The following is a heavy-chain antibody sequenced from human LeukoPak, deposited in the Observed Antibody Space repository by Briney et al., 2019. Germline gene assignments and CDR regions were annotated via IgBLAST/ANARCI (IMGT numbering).Heavy chain of an antibody. D-gene: IGHD2-15*01. CDR1: GDSVSSNSAA. J-gene: IGHJ4*02. CDR2: TYYRSKWYN. V-gene: IGHV6-1*01. CDR3: ARDQEWPTPRGFDY. Sequence: ASQALSLTCAISGDSVSSNSAAWNWIRQSPSRGLEWLGRTYYRSKWYNDYAVSVKSRITINPDTSKNQFSLQLNSVTPEDTAVYYCARDQEWPTPRGFDYWGQGTLVTVSS.